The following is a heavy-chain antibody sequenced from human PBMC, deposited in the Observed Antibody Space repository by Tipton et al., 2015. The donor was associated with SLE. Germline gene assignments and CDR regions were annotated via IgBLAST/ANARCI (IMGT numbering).Heavy chain of an antibody. J-gene: IGHJ4*02. CDR3: ARSNEARGVIDY. CDR1: GGSFSGYY. V-gene: IGHV4-34*01. Sequence: GLVKPSETLSLTCAVYGGSFSGYYWSWIRQPPGKGLEWIGEINHSGSTNYNPSLKSRVTISVDTSKNQFSLKLSSVTAADTAVYYCARSNEARGVIDYWGQGTLVTVSS. CDR2: INHSGST. D-gene: IGHD3-10*01.